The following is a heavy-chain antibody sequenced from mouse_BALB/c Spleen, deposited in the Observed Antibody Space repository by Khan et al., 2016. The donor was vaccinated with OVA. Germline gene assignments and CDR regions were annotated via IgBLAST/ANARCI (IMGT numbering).Heavy chain of an antibody. CDR1: GYTFTTYT. J-gene: IGHJ3*01. CDR2: IIPSNDYT. D-gene: IGHD2-14*01. V-gene: IGHV1-4*01. CDR3: AREGAYYRSDGWFAY. Sequence: QVQLQQSGAELARPGASVKMSCKASGYTFTTYTIHWVKQRPGQGLEWIGYIIPSNDYTNYNQKFKDRAKLTADKSSSTAYMQLSSLTSEDSAVYYCAREGAYYRSDGWFAYWCQGTLVTVSA.